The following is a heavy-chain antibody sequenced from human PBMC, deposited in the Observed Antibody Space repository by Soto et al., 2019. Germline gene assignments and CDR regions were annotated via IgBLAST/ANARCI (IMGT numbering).Heavy chain of an antibody. Sequence: SVKLSWKSCVYTFTRYGISCVRQAPGQGLEWMGWISAYNGNTNYAQKLQGRVTMTTDTSTSTAYMELRSLRSDDTAVYYCARQLAARNNWFDLWGQGTLVT. CDR2: ISAYNGNT. CDR1: VYTFTRYG. J-gene: IGHJ5*02. D-gene: IGHD6-6*01. V-gene: IGHV1-18*01. CDR3: ARQLAARNNWFDL.